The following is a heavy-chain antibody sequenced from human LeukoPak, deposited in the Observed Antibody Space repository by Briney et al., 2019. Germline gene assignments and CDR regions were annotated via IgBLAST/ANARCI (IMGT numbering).Heavy chain of an antibody. CDR3: ARGDGRWLQFVRWWFDP. V-gene: IGHV4-4*02. J-gene: IGHJ5*02. CDR2: INHSGST. CDR1: GGSISSSNW. Sequence: SGTLSLTCTVSGGSISSSNWWSWVRQPPGKGLEWIGEINHSGSTNYNPSLKSRVTISVDTSKNQFSLKLSSVTAADTAVYYCARGDGRWLQFVRWWFDPWGQGTLVTVSS. D-gene: IGHD5-24*01.